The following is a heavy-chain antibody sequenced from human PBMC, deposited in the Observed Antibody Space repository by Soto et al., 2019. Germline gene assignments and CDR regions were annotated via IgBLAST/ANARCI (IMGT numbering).Heavy chain of an antibody. CDR1: GFTVSSNY. J-gene: IGHJ6*03. CDR3: ARAHGWNDEKYYYYMDV. Sequence: PGGSLRLSCAASGFTVSSNYMSWVRQAPGKGLEWVSVIYSGGSTYYADSVKGRFTISRDNSKNTLYLQMNSLRAEDTAVYYCARAHGWNDEKYYYYMDVWGKGTTVTVSS. D-gene: IGHD1-1*01. V-gene: IGHV3-66*01. CDR2: IYSGGST.